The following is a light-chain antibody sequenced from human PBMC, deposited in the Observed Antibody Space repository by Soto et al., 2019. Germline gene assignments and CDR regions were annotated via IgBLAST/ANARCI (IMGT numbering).Light chain of an antibody. J-gene: IGKJ5*01. Sequence: DIQMTQSPSSLSASVGDRVTITCRASQGISNYLAWYQQKPGKVPKLLIYAASTLQSGVPSRFSGRGSGTDFTLTISSLQPEDVATYYCQKYDSASYTFGQGTRLEIK. CDR2: AAS. V-gene: IGKV1-27*01. CDR3: QKYDSASYT. CDR1: QGISNY.